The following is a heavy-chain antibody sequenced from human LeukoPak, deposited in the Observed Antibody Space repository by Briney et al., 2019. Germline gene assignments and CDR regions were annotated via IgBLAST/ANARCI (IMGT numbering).Heavy chain of an antibody. CDR2: INHSGST. Sequence: PSETLSLTCAVYGGSFSGYYWSWIRQPPGKGLEWIGEINHSGSTNYNPSLKSRVTISVDTSKNQFSLKLSSVTAADTAVYYCARGLWLAAAWAYWGQGTLVTVSS. V-gene: IGHV4-34*01. CDR1: GGSFSGYY. D-gene: IGHD6-13*01. CDR3: ARGLWLAAAWAY. J-gene: IGHJ4*02.